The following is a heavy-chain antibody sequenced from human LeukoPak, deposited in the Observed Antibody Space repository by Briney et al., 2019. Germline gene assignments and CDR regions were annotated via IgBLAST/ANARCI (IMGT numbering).Heavy chain of an antibody. J-gene: IGHJ6*03. CDR1: GGSISSGSYY. Sequence: SQTLSLTCTVSGGSISSGSYYWSWIRQPPGKGLEWIGYIYYSGSANYNPSLKSRVTISVDTSKNQFSLKLSSVTAADTAVYYCARGRYYDSSGYPWGYYYMDVWGKGTTVTISS. D-gene: IGHD3-22*01. CDR3: ARGRYYDSSGYPWGYYYMDV. V-gene: IGHV4-61*01. CDR2: IYYSGSA.